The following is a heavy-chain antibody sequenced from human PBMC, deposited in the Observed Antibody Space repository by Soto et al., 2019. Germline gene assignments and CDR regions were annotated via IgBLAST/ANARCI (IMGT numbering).Heavy chain of an antibody. CDR2: ILYDGSKK. CDR3: VKDGSSGWPYFGDMDV. J-gene: IGHJ6*02. Sequence: QVQLVESGGGVVQPGRSLRLSCAASGFTFSSYGMHWVRQAPGKGLEWVAVILYDGSKKYYADSVKGRFTISRDNPKNTMYLQMSSLSGEDMALYYCVKDGSSGWPYFGDMDVWGRGTTVTVSS. V-gene: IGHV3-30*18. CDR1: GFTFSSYG. D-gene: IGHD6-19*01.